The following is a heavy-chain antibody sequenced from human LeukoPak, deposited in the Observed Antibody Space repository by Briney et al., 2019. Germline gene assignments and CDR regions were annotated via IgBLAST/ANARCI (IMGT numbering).Heavy chain of an antibody. CDR1: GFTPTSTG. V-gene: IGHV3-30*02. CDR2: MHYDGRNI. J-gene: IGHJ2*01. D-gene: IGHD2-21*02. Sequence: GGSLRLSCAMSGFTPTSTGMHWVRQAPGKGLEWVAFMHYDGRNILYADSVKGRFSISTDNSKNMVYLQMSSLRAEDTAVYYCAKDHGQFCGGDCLDWYFDLWGRGTLVTVSS. CDR3: AKDHGQFCGGDCLDWYFDL.